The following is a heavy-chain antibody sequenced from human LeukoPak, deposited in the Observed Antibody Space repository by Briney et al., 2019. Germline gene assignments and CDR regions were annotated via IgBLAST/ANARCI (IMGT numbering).Heavy chain of an antibody. Sequence: ASVKVSCKASGYTITSYDINWVRQATGQGLEWMGWMNPNSGNTGYAQKFQGRVTMTRNTSISTAYMELSSLRSEDTAVYYCASLGSTTVTRNDAFDIWGQGTMVTVSS. D-gene: IGHD4-17*01. J-gene: IGHJ3*02. CDR3: ASLGSTTVTRNDAFDI. CDR1: GYTITSYD. V-gene: IGHV1-8*01. CDR2: MNPNSGNT.